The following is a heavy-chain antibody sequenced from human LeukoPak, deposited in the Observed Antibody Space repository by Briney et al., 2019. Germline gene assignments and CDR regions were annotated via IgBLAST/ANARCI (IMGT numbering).Heavy chain of an antibody. CDR3: ATVEMATIYSYTFDY. D-gene: IGHD5-24*01. Sequence: KPSETLSLTCAVYGGSFSGYYWSWIRQPPGKGLEWIGEINHSGSTNYNPSLKSRVTISVDTSKYQFSLKLSSVTAADTAVYYCATVEMATIYSYTFDYWGQGTLVTVSS. CDR1: GGSFSGYY. V-gene: IGHV4-34*01. J-gene: IGHJ4*02. CDR2: INHSGST.